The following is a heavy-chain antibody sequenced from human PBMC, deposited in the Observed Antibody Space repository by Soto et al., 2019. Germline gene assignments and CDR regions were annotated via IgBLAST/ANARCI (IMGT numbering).Heavy chain of an antibody. V-gene: IGHV1-69*01. Sequence: QVPLVQSGAEVKKPGSSVKVSCKASGGTFSSYAISWVRQAPGQGLEWMGGIIPIFGTANYAQKFQGRVTITADESTSTAYMELSSLRSEDTAVYYCASGDDYYDSSGYYHAYWGQGTLVTVSS. CDR1: GGTFSSYA. CDR2: IIPIFGTA. D-gene: IGHD3-22*01. CDR3: ASGDDYYDSSGYYHAY. J-gene: IGHJ4*02.